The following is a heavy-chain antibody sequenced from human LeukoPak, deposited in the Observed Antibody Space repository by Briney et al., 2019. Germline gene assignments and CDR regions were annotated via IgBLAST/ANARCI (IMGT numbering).Heavy chain of an antibody. CDR1: GGTFSSYA. CDR3: ASKRGYSYGLDY. CDR2: IIPIFGTA. Sequence: SVRVSCKASGGTFSSYAISWVRQAPGQGLEWMGGIIPIFGTANYAQKFQGRVTITADESTSTGYMELSSLRSEDTAVYYCASKRGYSYGLDYWGQGTLVTVSS. V-gene: IGHV1-69*01. J-gene: IGHJ4*02. D-gene: IGHD5-18*01.